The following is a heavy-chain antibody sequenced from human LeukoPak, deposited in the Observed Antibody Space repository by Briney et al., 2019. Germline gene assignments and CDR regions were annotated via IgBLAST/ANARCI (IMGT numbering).Heavy chain of an antibody. CDR3: AKGLMITFGGVIVGGSFDY. CDR2: ISGSGGST. CDR1: GFTFSSYA. Sequence: PGGSLRLSCAASGFTFSSYAMSWVRQAPGKGLEWVSAISGSGGSTYYADSVKGRFTISRDNSKNTLYLQMNSLRAEDTAIYYCAKGLMITFGGVIVGGSFDYWGQGTLVTVSS. J-gene: IGHJ4*02. V-gene: IGHV3-23*01. D-gene: IGHD3-16*02.